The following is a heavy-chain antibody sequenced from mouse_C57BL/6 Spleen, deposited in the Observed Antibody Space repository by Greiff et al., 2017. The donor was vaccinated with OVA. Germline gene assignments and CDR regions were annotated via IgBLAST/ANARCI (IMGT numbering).Heavy chain of an antibody. Sequence: QVQLQQSGPELVKPGASVKISCKASGYAFSSSWMNWVKQRPGKGLEWIGRIYPGDGDTNYNGKLKGKATLTADKSSSTAYMQLSSLTSEDSAVYFCAPITTVVATDAMDYWGQGTSVTVSS. CDR2: IYPGDGDT. D-gene: IGHD1-1*01. CDR1: GYAFSSSW. J-gene: IGHJ4*01. V-gene: IGHV1-82*01. CDR3: APITTVVATDAMDY.